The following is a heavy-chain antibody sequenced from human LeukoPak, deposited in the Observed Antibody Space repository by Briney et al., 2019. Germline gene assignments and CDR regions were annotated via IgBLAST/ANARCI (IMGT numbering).Heavy chain of an antibody. Sequence: ASVKVSCKASGYTFTSYDINWVRQATGQGLEWMGWMNPNSGNTGYAQKSQGRVTMTRNTSISTAYMELSSLRSEDTAVYYCASYQTVGGATSAHGDAFDIWGQGTMVTVSS. CDR1: GYTFTSYD. CDR3: ASYQTVGGATSAHGDAFDI. CDR2: MNPNSGNT. J-gene: IGHJ3*02. D-gene: IGHD1-26*01. V-gene: IGHV1-8*01.